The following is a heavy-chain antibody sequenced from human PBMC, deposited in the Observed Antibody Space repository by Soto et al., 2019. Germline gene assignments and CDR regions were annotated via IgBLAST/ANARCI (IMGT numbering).Heavy chain of an antibody. V-gene: IGHV1-69*12. CDR1: GGTFRSYA. CDR3: ARSHKVDVSVPILQH. D-gene: IGHD2-8*01. CDR2: VIPIFGTA. J-gene: IGHJ1*01. Sequence: QVQLVQSGAEVKKPGSSVKVSCKASGGTFRSYAISWVRQAPGKGLEWMGGVIPIFGTANYAQTFQGRVTITADESTSTAYMELSSLRAEDTAVYYCARSHKVDVSVPILQHWGQGTLFTVAS.